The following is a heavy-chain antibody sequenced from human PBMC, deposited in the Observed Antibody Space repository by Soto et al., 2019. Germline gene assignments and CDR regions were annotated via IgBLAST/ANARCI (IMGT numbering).Heavy chain of an antibody. D-gene: IGHD3-10*01. CDR3: AKDGWFGEDY. V-gene: IGHV3-23*01. Sequence: EVQLLESGGGLVQPGGSLRLSCAASGFTFSSYAMSWVRHAPGKGLEWVSAISGSGGSTYYADPVKGRFTISRDNSKNTLYLQMNSLRAEDTAVYFCAKDGWFGEDYWGQGTLVTVSS. J-gene: IGHJ4*02. CDR1: GFTFSSYA. CDR2: ISGSGGST.